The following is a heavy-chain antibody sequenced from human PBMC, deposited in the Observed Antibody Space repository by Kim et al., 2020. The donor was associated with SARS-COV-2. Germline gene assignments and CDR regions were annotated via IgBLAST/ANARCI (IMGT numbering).Heavy chain of an antibody. J-gene: IGHJ4*02. CDR1: GFTFSSYG. CDR2: ISYDGSNK. D-gene: IGHD6-13*01. V-gene: IGHV3-30*18. CDR3: ANSGSSWYGVWY. Sequence: GGSLRLSCAASGFTFSSYGMHWVRQAPGKGLEWVAVISYDGSNKYYADSVKGRFTISRDNSKNTLYLQMNSLRAEDTAVYYCANSGSSWYGVWYWGQGTLVTVPS.